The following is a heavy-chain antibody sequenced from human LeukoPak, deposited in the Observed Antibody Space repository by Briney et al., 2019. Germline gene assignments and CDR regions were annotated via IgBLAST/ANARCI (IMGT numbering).Heavy chain of an antibody. CDR1: GYSISSGYY. J-gene: IGHJ5*02. Sequence: PSETLFLTCTVSGYSISSGYYWGWIRQPPGKGLEWIGSIYHSGSTYYNPSLKSRVTISVDTSKNQFSLKLSSVTAADTAVYYCARGVSGSSLLWVANWFDPWGQGTLVTVSS. CDR3: ARGVSGSSLLWVANWFDP. V-gene: IGHV4-38-2*02. CDR2: IYHSGST. D-gene: IGHD6-6*01.